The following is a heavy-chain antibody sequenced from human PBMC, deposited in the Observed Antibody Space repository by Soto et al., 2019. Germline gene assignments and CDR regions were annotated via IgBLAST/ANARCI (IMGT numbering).Heavy chain of an antibody. Sequence: ASVKVSCKASGYTFTSYAMHWVRQAPGQRLEWMGWINAGNGNTKYSQKFQGRVTITRDTSASTAYMELSSLRSEDTAVYYCARDSRRYSSGWYIYFDYWGRGTMVTVSS. D-gene: IGHD6-19*01. J-gene: IGHJ4*02. CDR3: ARDSRRYSSGWYIYFDY. V-gene: IGHV1-3*01. CDR2: INAGNGNT. CDR1: GYTFTSYA.